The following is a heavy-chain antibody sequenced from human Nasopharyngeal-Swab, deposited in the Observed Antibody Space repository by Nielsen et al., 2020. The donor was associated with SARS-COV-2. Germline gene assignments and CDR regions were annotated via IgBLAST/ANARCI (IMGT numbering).Heavy chain of an antibody. D-gene: IGHD1-7*01. CDR2: IYYSGST. CDR3: ARLTGTLDY. Sequence: SETLSLTCTVSGGPISSYYWSWIRQPPGKGLEWIGYIYYSGSTNYNPSLKSRVTISVDTSKNQFSLKLSSVTAADTAVYYCARLTGTLDYWGQGTLVTVSS. V-gene: IGHV4-59*08. J-gene: IGHJ4*02. CDR1: GGPISSYY.